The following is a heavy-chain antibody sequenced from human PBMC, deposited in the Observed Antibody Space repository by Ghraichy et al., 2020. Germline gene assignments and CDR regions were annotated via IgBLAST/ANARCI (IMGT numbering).Heavy chain of an antibody. D-gene: IGHD7-27*01. CDR2: IYYSGST. CDR3: AGFPGDAFDI. Sequence: SETLSLTCTVSGGSISSSSYYWGWIRQPPGKGLEWIGSIYYSGSTYYNPSLKSRVTISVDTSKNQFSLKLSSVTAADTAVYYCAGFPGDAFDIWGQGTMVTVSS. V-gene: IGHV4-39*01. J-gene: IGHJ3*02. CDR1: GGSISSSSYY.